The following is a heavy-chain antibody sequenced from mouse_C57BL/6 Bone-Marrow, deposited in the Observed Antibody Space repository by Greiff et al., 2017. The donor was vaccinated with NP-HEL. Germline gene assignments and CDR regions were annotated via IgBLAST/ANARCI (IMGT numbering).Heavy chain of an antibody. CDR3: AREVNIDYGDWYFDV. CDR2: IYPRSGNT. V-gene: IGHV1-81*01. J-gene: IGHJ1*03. CDR1: GYTFTSYG. Sequence: VKLQQSGAELARPGASVKLSCKASGYTFTSYGISWVKQRTGQGLEWIGEIYPRSGNTYYNEKFKGKATLTAAKSSSTAYMELRSLTSEDSAVYFCAREVNIDYGDWYFDVWGTGTTVTVSS. D-gene: IGHD1-1*01.